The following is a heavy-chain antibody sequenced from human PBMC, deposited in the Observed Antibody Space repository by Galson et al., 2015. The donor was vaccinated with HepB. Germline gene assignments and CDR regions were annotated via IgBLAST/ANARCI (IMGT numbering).Heavy chain of an antibody. CDR2: IKQDGSEK. CDR1: GFTFSSYW. J-gene: IGHJ4*02. V-gene: IGHV3-7*03. D-gene: IGHD3-9*01. CDR3: ALLRYFDWLFDY. Sequence: SLRLSCAASGFTFSSYWMSWVRQAPGKGLEWVANIKQDGSEKYYVDSVKGRFTISRDNAKNSLYLQMNSLRAEDTAAYYCALLRYFDWLFDYWGQGTLVTVSS.